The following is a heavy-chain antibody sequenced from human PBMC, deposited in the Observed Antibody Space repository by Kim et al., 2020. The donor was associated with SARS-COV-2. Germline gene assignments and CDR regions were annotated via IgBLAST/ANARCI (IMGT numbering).Heavy chain of an antibody. CDR2: INPNTGGT. D-gene: IGHD6-6*01. CDR3: AREKQVVPPHNDYGMDV. CDR1: GYAFTGYY. J-gene: IGHJ6*02. V-gene: IGHV1-2*05. Sequence: ASVKVSCTSFGYAFTGYYIHWVRQAPGQGLEWLGRINPNTGGTNTAQNFQGRVAMTRDTSFSTVYMELSGLRSDDTVVYYCAREKQVVPPHNDYGMDVWG.